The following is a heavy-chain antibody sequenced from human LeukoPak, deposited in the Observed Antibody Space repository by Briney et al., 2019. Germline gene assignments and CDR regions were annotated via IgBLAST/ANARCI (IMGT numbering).Heavy chain of an antibody. CDR2: ITTSIDIT. Sequence: GGSLRLSCAASGFTLSSYNMNWVRQAPGKGLEWISYITTSIDITSYADSVKGRFTISRDNAKNSLYLQMDSLRDEDTAVYYCVRDHDYYFGYWDQGILVTVSA. V-gene: IGHV3-48*02. CDR1: GFTLSSYN. D-gene: IGHD3-16*01. CDR3: VRDHDYYFGY. J-gene: IGHJ4*02.